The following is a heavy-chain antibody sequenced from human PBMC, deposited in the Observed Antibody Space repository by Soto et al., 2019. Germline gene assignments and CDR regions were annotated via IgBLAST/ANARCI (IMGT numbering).Heavy chain of an antibody. D-gene: IGHD2-21*02. Sequence: VQLVESGGGLVQPGGSLRLSCAASRFTFSTYWMSWVRQAPGKGLEWVANIKQDGGEKYYVDSVKGRFTISRDNAKNSVYLQMNSLRAEDTAVYYCARVGMTANYYYYGMDVWGQGTTVTVSS. CDR3: ARVGMTANYYYYGMDV. J-gene: IGHJ6*02. V-gene: IGHV3-7*03. CDR2: IKQDGGEK. CDR1: RFTFSTYW.